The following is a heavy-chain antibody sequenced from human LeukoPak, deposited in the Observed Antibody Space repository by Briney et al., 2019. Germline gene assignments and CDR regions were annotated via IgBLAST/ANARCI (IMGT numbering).Heavy chain of an antibody. CDR1: GFTFSSYA. CDR3: AKETADIVVVPAAIDY. CDR2: ISGSGGST. D-gene: IGHD2-2*01. Sequence: GGSLRLSRAASGFTFSSYAMSWVRQAPGKGLEWVSAISGSGGSTYYADSVKGRFTISRDNSKNTLYLQMNSLRAEDTAVYYCAKETADIVVVPAAIDYWGQGTLVTVSS. J-gene: IGHJ4*02. V-gene: IGHV3-23*01.